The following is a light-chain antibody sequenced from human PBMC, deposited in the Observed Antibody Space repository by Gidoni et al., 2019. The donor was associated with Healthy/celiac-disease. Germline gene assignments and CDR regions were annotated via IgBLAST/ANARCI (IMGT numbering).Light chain of an antibody. CDR3: QQNYSTPSFT. CDR2: AAS. V-gene: IGKV1-39*01. CDR1: PSISSY. Sequence: DIQMTQSQSSLSASGGDRVTITRRASPSISSYFTWYQQNPGKAPKLLIYAASSLQIGVPSRFSGSGSGTDFTLTISSLQPEDFATYYCQQNYSTPSFTFGHGTRLEIK. J-gene: IGKJ5*01.